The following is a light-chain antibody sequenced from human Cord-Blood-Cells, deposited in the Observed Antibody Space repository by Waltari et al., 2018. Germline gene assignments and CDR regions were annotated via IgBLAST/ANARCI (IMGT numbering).Light chain of an antibody. CDR3: QQYYSTPFT. CDR1: QSVLYSSNNKNY. J-gene: IGKJ3*01. V-gene: IGKV4-1*01. CDR2: WAS. Sequence: DIVMTQSPDSLAVSLGERATINCKSSQSVLYSSNNKNYLAWYQQKPGQPPKLLIYWASTRESGFPDRFSGSGSGTDFTLTISSPQAEDVAVYYCQQYYSTPFTFGPGTKVDIK.